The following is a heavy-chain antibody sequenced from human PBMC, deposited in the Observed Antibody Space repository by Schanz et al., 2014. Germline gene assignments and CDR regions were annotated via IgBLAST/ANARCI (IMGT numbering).Heavy chain of an antibody. Sequence: EARLVDSGGGLVQSGRSLRLSCAASGFTFDDFAMHWVRQGPGKGLEWVSGISGNSGNIGYADSVKGRFTISRDNAKNFLYLQMNSLRPEDTALYYCAKDSRGSSFDMDVWGQGTTVTVSS. J-gene: IGHJ6*02. CDR3: AKDSRGSSFDMDV. CDR1: GFTFDDFA. V-gene: IGHV3-9*01. D-gene: IGHD1-26*01. CDR2: ISGNSGNI.